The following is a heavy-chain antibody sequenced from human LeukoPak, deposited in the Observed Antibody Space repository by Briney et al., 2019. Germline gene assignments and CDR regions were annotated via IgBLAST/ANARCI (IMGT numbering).Heavy chain of an antibody. D-gene: IGHD3-10*01. J-gene: IGHJ5*02. Sequence: SETLSLTCTVSGGSINSYYWSWIRQPPGKGLEWIGYIYHSGSANYKPSLKSRVTISVDTSKNQFSLKLRSVTAADTAVYYCARGGYYGLGNDFRFDPWGQGTLVTVSS. CDR2: IYHSGSA. V-gene: IGHV4-59*01. CDR1: GGSINSYY. CDR3: ARGGYYGLGNDFRFDP.